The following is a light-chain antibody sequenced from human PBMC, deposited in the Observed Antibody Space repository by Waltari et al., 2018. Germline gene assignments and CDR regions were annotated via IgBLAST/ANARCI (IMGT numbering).Light chain of an antibody. CDR3: AACDDGLSGRSLV. CDR1: SSNIGSHT. Sequence: QSVLTQPPSASGTPGQRVTISCSGSSSNIGSHTVNWYQQLPGTAPKLLIYSNSQQPCCVPVQCSGSSSSTSASLAISGLQSEDEADYYCAACDDGLSGRSLVFVGGTKLTVL. J-gene: IGLJ3*02. V-gene: IGLV1-44*01. CDR2: SNS.